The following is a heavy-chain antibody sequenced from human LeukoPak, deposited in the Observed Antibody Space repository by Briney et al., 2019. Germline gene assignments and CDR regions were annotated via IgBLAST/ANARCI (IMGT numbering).Heavy chain of an antibody. J-gene: IGHJ6*02. CDR2: ISAYNGNT. D-gene: IGHD5-24*01. CDR1: GYTFTSYG. Sequence: ASVKVSCKASGYTFTSYGISWVRQAPGQGLEWMGWISAYNGNTNYAQKLQGRVTMTTDTSTSTAYMELRSLRSDDTAAYYCARGGYNLYYYYGMDVWGQGTTVTVSS. CDR3: ARGGYNLYYYYGMDV. V-gene: IGHV1-18*01.